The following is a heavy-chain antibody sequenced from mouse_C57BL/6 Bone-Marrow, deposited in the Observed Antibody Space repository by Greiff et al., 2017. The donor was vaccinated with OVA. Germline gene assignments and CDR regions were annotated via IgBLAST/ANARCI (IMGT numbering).Heavy chain of an antibody. V-gene: IGHV1-50*01. CDR3: ARLTGTLFAY. CDR1: GYTFTSYW. J-gene: IGHJ3*01. CDR2: IDPSDSYT. Sequence: QVQLQQPGAELVKPGASVKLSCKASGYTFTSYWMQWVKQRPGQGLEWIGEIDPSDSYTNYNQKFKGKATLTVDKSSSTAYMQLSSLTSEDSAVYYCARLTGTLFAYWGQGTLVTVSA. D-gene: IGHD4-1*01.